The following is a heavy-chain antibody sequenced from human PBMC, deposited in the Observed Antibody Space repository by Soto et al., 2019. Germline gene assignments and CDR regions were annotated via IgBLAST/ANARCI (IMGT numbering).Heavy chain of an antibody. V-gene: IGHV3-66*01. D-gene: IGHD3-10*01. J-gene: IGHJ6*02. CDR3: ARGGELPSDGMDV. Sequence: PGGSLRLSCAASGFTVSSNYMSWVRQAPGKGLEWVSVIYSGGSTYYADSVKGRFTISRDNSKNTLYLQMNSLRAEDTAVYYCARGGELPSDGMDVWGQGTTVTVSS. CDR1: GFTVSSNY. CDR2: IYSGGST.